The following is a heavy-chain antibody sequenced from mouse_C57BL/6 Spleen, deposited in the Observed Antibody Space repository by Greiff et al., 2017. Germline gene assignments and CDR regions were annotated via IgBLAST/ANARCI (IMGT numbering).Heavy chain of an antibody. J-gene: IGHJ3*01. V-gene: IGHV5-6*02. Sequence: EVKVEESGGDLVKPGGSLKLSCAASGFTFSSYGMSWVRQTPDKRLEWVATISSGGSYTYYPDSVKGRFTISRDNAKNTLYLQMSSLKSEDTAMYYCARQRDYDRGTLLVLVPFAYWGQGTLVTVSA. D-gene: IGHD2-4*01. CDR1: GFTFSSYG. CDR2: ISSGGSYT. CDR3: ARQRDYDRGTLLVLVPFAY.